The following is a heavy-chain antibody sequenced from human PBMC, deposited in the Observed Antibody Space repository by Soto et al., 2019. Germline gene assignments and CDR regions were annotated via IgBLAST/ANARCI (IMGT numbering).Heavy chain of an antibody. J-gene: IGHJ4*02. V-gene: IGHV1-18*01. CDR3: ATRSPAFDY. CDR2: ISTDKGKT. Sequence: GPEVKKPGASVKVSCKTSGYTFTSYGISWVRQAPGQGLEWMGWISTDKGKTNYAQKFQGRVTMTTDTSTTTAYMELRSLRSDDTAVYYCATRSPAFDYWGQGTLVTVSS. CDR1: GYTFTSYG.